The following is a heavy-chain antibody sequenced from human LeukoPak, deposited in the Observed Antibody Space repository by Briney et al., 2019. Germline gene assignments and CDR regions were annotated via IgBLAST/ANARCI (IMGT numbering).Heavy chain of an antibody. CDR2: ISSSSSYI. CDR3: ARTSSYGSSWYGEVDYFDY. D-gene: IGHD6-13*01. V-gene: IGHV3-21*01. J-gene: IGHJ4*02. CDR1: GFTFSSYS. Sequence: GSLRLSCAASGFTFSSYSMNWVRQAPGKGLEWVSSISSSSSYIYYADSVKGRFTISGDNAKNSLYLQMNSLRAEDTAVYYCARTSSYGSSWYGEVDYFDYWGQGTLVTVSS.